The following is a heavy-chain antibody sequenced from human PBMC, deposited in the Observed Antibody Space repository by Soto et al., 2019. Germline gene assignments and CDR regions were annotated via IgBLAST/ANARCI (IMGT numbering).Heavy chain of an antibody. CDR2: ISDSGDMT. Sequence: QAGGSLRLSCAASGFTFSSYALIWVRQAPKKGLEWVSSISDSGDMTYYADSVKGRFTISRDNSKNTLYPQMNSLRAEDTAVYYCAKPMVTDFDYWGQGTLVTVSS. V-gene: IGHV3-23*01. D-gene: IGHD4-17*01. CDR3: AKPMVTDFDY. J-gene: IGHJ4*02. CDR1: GFTFSSYA.